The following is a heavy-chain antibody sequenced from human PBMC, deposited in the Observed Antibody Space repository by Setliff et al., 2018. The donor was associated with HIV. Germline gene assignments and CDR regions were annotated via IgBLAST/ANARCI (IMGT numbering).Heavy chain of an antibody. J-gene: IGHJ4*02. CDR2: ISTRGGT. Sequence: SETLSLTCTVSAGSISSYYWTWIRQPPGRGLEWIGYISTRGGTTYNPSLRSRVTISLDTSKNQFSLKLSSVTAADTAVYYCARGFDYAQRPPLYYFDYWGQGTLVTVSS. V-gene: IGHV4-4*09. D-gene: IGHD4-17*01. CDR3: ARGFDYAQRPPLYYFDY. CDR1: AGSISSYY.